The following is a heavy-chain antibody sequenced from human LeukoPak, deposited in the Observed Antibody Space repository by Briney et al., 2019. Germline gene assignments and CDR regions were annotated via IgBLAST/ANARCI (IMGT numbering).Heavy chain of an antibody. CDR2: ISSSSSYI. D-gene: IGHD3-9*01. CDR3: ARDTGYDILTGYYRVGMDV. J-gene: IGHJ6*02. V-gene: IGHV3-21*01. Sequence: GSLRLSCAASGFTFSSYSMNWVRQAPGKGLEWVSSISSSSSYIYYADSVKGRFTISRDNAKNSLYLQMNSLRAEDTAVYYCARDTGYDILTGYYRVGMDVWGQGTTVTVSS. CDR1: GFTFSSYS.